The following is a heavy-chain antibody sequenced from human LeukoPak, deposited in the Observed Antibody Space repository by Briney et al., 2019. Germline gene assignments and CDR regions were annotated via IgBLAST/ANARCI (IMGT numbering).Heavy chain of an antibody. D-gene: IGHD4-17*01. CDR1: GFIFSSYG. Sequence: PGWSVPLSFLSCGFIFSSYGMHWVRPAPCKGLAWVAVIYYDGSNKYYADSVKGRFTISRDNSKSTLYLQGDSLRVEDRAVYYCARDVAHGARGYFDDWGQGTLVTVSS. CDR2: IYYDGSNK. V-gene: IGHV3-33*08. J-gene: IGHJ4*02. CDR3: ARDVAHGARGYFDD.